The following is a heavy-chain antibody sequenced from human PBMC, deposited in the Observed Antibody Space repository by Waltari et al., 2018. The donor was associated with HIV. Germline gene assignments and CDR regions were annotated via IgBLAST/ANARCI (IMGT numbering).Heavy chain of an antibody. J-gene: IGHJ4*02. CDR1: GGSIKSSSYY. D-gene: IGHD6-13*01. CDR2: IFYSGQK. V-gene: IGHV4-39*01. Sequence: QMQLQESGPGLVKPLETLSLICKVSGGSIKSSSYYWGWIRRPPGKGLEWIGSIFYSGQKYYNAALKSRITMSRNTSKNQVSLSLTSVTAADTAVYDCATDSAAAGPWSFAYWGQGTLVTVSS. CDR3: ATDSAAAGPWSFAY.